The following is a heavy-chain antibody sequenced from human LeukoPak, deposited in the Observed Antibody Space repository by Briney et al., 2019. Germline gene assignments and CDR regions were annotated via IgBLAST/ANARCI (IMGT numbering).Heavy chain of an antibody. Sequence: PGGSLRLSCAASGLTFRRNGMHWVRQAPGKGLEWVSYISSTSSYTNYADSVKGRFTISRDNAKNSLHLQMNSLRAEDTAVYYCARSYGWLPGGMWGQGTLVTVSS. J-gene: IGHJ4*02. D-gene: IGHD5-12*01. CDR1: GLTFRRNG. CDR3: ARSYGWLPGGM. V-gene: IGHV3-21*05. CDR2: ISSTSSYT.